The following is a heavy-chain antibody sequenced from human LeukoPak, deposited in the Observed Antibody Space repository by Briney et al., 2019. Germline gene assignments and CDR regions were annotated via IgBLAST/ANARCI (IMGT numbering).Heavy chain of an antibody. CDR2: INPNSGGT. V-gene: IGHV1-2*02. J-gene: IGHJ4*02. Sequence: ASVKVSCKASVYTFTGYYMHWVRQAPGQGREWMGWINPNSGGTNYAQKFQGRVTMTRDTSISTAYMELSRLRSDDTAGYYFARVLPPFYDYVWGSYRYTGPYFDYWGQGTLVTVSS. D-gene: IGHD3-16*02. CDR1: VYTFTGYY. CDR3: ARVLPPFYDYVWGSYRYTGPYFDY.